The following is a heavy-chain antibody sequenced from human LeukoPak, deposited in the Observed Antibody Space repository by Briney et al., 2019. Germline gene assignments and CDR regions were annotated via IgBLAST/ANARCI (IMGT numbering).Heavy chain of an antibody. CDR1: GFTFSSYW. V-gene: IGHV3-74*01. D-gene: IGHD4-23*01. CDR3: AGGRPHGNDY. CDR2: IASDGSST. J-gene: IGHJ4*02. Sequence: GGSLRLSCAASGFTFSSYWMNWVRQAPGKGLVWVSRIASDGSSTTYADSVKGRFSISRNNAKNTLYLQMNSLRVEDTAVYYCAGGRPHGNDYWGQGTLVTVSS.